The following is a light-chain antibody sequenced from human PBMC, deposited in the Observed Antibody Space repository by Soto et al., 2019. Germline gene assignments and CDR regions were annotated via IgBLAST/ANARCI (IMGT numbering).Light chain of an antibody. CDR3: QQVNSYPLS. CDR2: AAS. Sequence: DIQLTQSPSFLSASVGDRVTITCRASQGIKSYLAWYQQAPGKAPKLLIYAASTLQSGVPSRFSGSASGTEFTLTRNGLQPEDFATYYCQQVNSYPLSFGGGTKVEIK. J-gene: IGKJ4*01. CDR1: QGIKSY. V-gene: IGKV1-9*01.